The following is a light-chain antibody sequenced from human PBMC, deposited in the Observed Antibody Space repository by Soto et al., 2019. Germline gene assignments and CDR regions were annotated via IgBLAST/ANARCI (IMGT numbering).Light chain of an antibody. Sequence: STLSASVGDRVTFTWRASQSISFYLAWYQQKPGKAPKILIFNASTLKSGVPSRFSGSGSETEFTLTINGLQPDDFATYYCQQFNHYSTWTFGQGTKVDI. J-gene: IGKJ1*01. CDR2: NAS. CDR1: QSISFY. V-gene: IGKV1-5*01. CDR3: QQFNHYSTWT.